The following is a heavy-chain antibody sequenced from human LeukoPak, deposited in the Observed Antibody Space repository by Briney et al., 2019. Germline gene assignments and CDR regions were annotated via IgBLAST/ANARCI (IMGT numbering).Heavy chain of an antibody. CDR1: GFTFSNAW. CDR3: TTEVSIRAAAGAFDI. Sequence: GGSLRLSCAASGFTFSNAWMSWVRQAPGKGLEGVGRIKSKTDGGTTDYAAPVKGRFTISRDDSKNTLYLQMNSLKTEDTAVYYCTTEVSIRAAAGAFDIWGQGTMVTVSS. J-gene: IGHJ3*02. D-gene: IGHD6-13*01. CDR2: IKSKTDGGTT. V-gene: IGHV3-15*01.